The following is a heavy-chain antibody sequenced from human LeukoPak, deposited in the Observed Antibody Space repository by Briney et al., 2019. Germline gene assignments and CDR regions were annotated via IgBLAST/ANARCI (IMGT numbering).Heavy chain of an antibody. D-gene: IGHD4-17*01. CDR2: ISYDGSNK. CDR1: GFTFSSYA. CDR3: AKDRVPYGEFDY. Sequence: VGSLRLSCAASGFTFSSYAMHCVRQAPPKGLEWVAVISYDGSNKYYADSVKGRFTISRDNSKNTLYLQMNSLRAEDTAVYYCAKDRVPYGEFDYWGQGTLVTVSS. V-gene: IGHV3-30*18. J-gene: IGHJ4*02.